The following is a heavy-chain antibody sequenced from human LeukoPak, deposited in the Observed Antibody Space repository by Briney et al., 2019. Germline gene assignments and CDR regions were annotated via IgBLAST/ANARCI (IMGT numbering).Heavy chain of an antibody. J-gene: IGHJ4*02. CDR1: GLTFSNAW. V-gene: IGHV3-15*01. D-gene: IGHD2-21*01. CDR3: TREYCGSFDY. Sequence: GGSLRLSCAASGLTFSNAWMNWVRQTPEKGLEWVGLIKSTANGGTIDYAAPVKGRFTISRDDSKNTLHLQMNSLKIEDTAMYYCTREYCGSFDYWGQGALVTVSS. CDR2: IKSTANGGTI.